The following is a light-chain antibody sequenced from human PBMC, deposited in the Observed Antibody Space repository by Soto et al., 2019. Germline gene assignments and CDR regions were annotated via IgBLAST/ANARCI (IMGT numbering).Light chain of an antibody. V-gene: IGKV1-5*01. CDR2: DAS. CDR3: QQYNHYSGLT. J-gene: IGKJ4*01. CDR1: QSMTRW. Sequence: DIQMTQNPSTLSASVGDRVTITCRASQSMTRWLAWYPKKTGEAPKILIYDASSLESGVPSRFSGSGSGREFPLTTSRLQPADFATYYCQQYNHYSGLTFGGGTKVDTK.